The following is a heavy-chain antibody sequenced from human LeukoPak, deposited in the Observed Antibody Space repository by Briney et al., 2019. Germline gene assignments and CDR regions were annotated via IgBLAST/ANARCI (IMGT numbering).Heavy chain of an antibody. CDR1: RFTVSSNY. J-gene: IGHJ4*02. CDR3: AREAAAGTRNFDC. V-gene: IGHV3-53*01. Sequence: GGSLRLSCAASRFTVSSNYMSWVRQAPGKGLEWVSIIYSGGSTYYADSVKGRFTISRDNSKNTLYLQMNSLRAEDTAVYYCAREAAAGTRNFDCWGQGTLVTVSS. CDR2: IYSGGST. D-gene: IGHD6-13*01.